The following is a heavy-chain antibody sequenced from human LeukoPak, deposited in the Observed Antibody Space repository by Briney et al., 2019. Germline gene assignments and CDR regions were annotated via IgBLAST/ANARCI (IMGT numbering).Heavy chain of an antibody. CDR3: ARAYYYDSSGYLYYFDY. J-gene: IGHJ4*02. CDR1: GYSFTGYW. Sequence: GESLKISCKGSGYSFTGYWIGWVRQMPRKGLEWMGIIYPGDSDARYSPSFQGQVTISADKSISTAYLQWSSLKASDTAMYYCARAYYYDSSGYLYYFDYWGQGTLVTVSS. CDR2: IYPGDSDA. D-gene: IGHD3-22*01. V-gene: IGHV5-51*01.